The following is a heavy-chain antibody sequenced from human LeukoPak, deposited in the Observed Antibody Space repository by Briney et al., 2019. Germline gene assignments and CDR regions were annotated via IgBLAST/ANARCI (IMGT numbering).Heavy chain of an antibody. D-gene: IGHD3-3*01. J-gene: IGHJ6*02. CDR2: INHSGST. CDR1: GGSFSGYY. CDR3: ASRQYDFWRRHQSKYYYYGMDV. Sequence: PSETLSLTCAVYGGSFSGYYWSWIRQPPGKGLEWIGEINHSGSTNYNPSLKSRVTISVDTSKNQFSLKLSSVTAADTAVYYRASRQYDFWRRHQSKYYYYGMDVWGQGTTVTVSS. V-gene: IGHV4-34*01.